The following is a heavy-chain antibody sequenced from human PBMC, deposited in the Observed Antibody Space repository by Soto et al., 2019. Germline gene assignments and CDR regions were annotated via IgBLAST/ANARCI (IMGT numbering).Heavy chain of an antibody. CDR3: AREQSLQLGY. D-gene: IGHD3-16*02. Sequence: QVQLVQSGAEVKKPGSSVKVSCKASGGTFSSYTISWVRQAPGQGLEWMGRIIPILGIANYAQKFQGRVTITADKATSTAYMELSSLRSEDTAVYYCAREQSLQLGYWGQGTLVTVSS. J-gene: IGHJ4*02. CDR2: IIPILGIA. CDR1: GGTFSSYT. V-gene: IGHV1-69*08.